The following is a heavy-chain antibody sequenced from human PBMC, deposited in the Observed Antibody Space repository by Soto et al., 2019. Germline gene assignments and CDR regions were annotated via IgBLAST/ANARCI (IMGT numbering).Heavy chain of an antibody. V-gene: IGHV3-23*01. J-gene: IGHJ4*02. Sequence: PGGSLRLSCAASGFTFSTYGMTWVRQAPGKGLEWVSGITDSGGSTYYTESVRGRFTISRDNSKNTLYLQMNSLRAEDTAVYYCAKPALKVVVHLDYWGLGTLVTVSS. CDR1: GFTFSTYG. D-gene: IGHD3-22*01. CDR3: AKPALKVVVHLDY. CDR2: ITDSGGST.